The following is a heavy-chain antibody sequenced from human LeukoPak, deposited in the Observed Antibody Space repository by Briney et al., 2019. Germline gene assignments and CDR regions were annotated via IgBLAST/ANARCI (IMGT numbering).Heavy chain of an antibody. Sequence: ASVKVSCKASEHTFTSYYIHWVRQAPGQGLEWMGIINPSGGSTTYAQKFQGRVTMTRDTSASTVYMELSSLRSEDTAVYYCTEAASPGWFDPWGQGTLVTVSS. D-gene: IGHD2-2*01. J-gene: IGHJ5*02. V-gene: IGHV1-46*01. CDR3: TEAASPGWFDP. CDR2: INPSGGST. CDR1: EHTFTSYY.